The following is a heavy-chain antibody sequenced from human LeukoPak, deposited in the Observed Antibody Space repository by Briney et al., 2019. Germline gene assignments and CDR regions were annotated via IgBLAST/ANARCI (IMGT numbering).Heavy chain of an antibody. D-gene: IGHD2-2*01. J-gene: IGHJ6*03. CDR3: ATANPAIVVVPAASGGYYMDV. CDR1: GYTLTEFS. V-gene: IGHV1-24*01. CDR2: FDPEDGET. Sequence: ASVKVSCKVSGYTLTEFSMHWVRQAPGKGLEWMGGFDPEDGETIYAQKFQGRVTMTEDTSTDTAYMELSSLRSEDTAVYYCATANPAIVVVPAASGGYYMDVWGKGTTVTVSS.